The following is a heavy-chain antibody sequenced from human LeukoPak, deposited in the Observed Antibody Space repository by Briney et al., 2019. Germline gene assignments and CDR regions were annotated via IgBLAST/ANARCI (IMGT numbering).Heavy chain of an antibody. Sequence: GGSLRLSCAASGFAFDDYAMHWVRQAPGKGLEWVSGISWNSGSIGYADSVKSRFTISRDNAKNSLYLQMNSLRAEDTALYYCAKDRGYSYGQVLDYWGQGTLVTVSS. D-gene: IGHD5-18*01. CDR2: ISWNSGSI. CDR1: GFAFDDYA. V-gene: IGHV3-9*01. J-gene: IGHJ4*02. CDR3: AKDRGYSYGQVLDY.